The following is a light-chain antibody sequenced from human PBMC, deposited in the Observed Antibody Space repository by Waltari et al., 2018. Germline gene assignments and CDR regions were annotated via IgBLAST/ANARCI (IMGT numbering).Light chain of an antibody. V-gene: IGLV2-23*01. CDR3: CSYAGSAIWV. Sequence: QSALTQPASVSGSPGQSITISCTGTSSDVGSYNLVSWYQQHPGKAPKLMIYEDNKRPSGVLNRCSGSKSGSTASLTSSGLQAEDEADYYCCSYAGSAIWVFGGGTKLTVL. CDR2: EDN. J-gene: IGLJ3*02. CDR1: SSDVGSYNL.